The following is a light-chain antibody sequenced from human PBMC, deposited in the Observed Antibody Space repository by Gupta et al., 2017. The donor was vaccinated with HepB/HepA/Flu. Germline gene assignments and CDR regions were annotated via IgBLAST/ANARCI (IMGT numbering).Light chain of an antibody. CDR3: QQYYDWSPLS. Sequence: EIVMTQSPATLSVSPGERATLSCRASQSVRINLGWYQQIPGQPPRLLIYGASTRASGIPDRFSGSGSGTEFTLTISSLQSEDFAVYYCQQYYDWSPLSFGGGDQGGDQT. CDR1: QSVRIN. CDR2: GAS. J-gene: IGKJ4*01. V-gene: IGKV3-15*01.